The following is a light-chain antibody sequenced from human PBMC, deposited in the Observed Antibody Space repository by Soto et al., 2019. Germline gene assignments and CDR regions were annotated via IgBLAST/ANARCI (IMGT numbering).Light chain of an antibody. J-gene: IGKJ2*01. CDR2: DAS. CDR3: QQYNTYSYT. CDR1: QSINIW. V-gene: IGKV1-5*01. Sequence: DIQMTQSPSTLSASVGDRVTITCRAIQSINIWLAGYQQKAGKAPKLLIYDASTLENRVPLRFSGSGYGTDLALTIRFLQHDDCATYYGQQYNTYSYTFGQGTKLEIK.